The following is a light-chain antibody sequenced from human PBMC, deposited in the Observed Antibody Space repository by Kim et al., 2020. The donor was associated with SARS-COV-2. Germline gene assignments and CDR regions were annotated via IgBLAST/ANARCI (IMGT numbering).Light chain of an antibody. Sequence: GQGVTVSCSGSSSNVGSNNVHWYQHLPGTAPKLLIYSNNQRPSGVPDRFSGSKSGTSGSLAISGLQSEDEADYYCAAWDDSLNGQVFGTGTKVTVL. CDR3: AAWDDSLNGQV. V-gene: IGLV1-44*01. CDR1: SSNVGSNN. J-gene: IGLJ1*01. CDR2: SNN.